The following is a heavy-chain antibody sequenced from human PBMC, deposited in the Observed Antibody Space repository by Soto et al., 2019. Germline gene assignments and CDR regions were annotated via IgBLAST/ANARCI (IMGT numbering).Heavy chain of an antibody. V-gene: IGHV3-7*03. CDR1: GFTFSGYW. CDR2: IKQDGSEK. Sequence: GESLKISCAASGFTFSGYWMSWVRQAPGKGLEWVANIKQDGSEKYYVDSVKGRFTISRDNAKNSLYLQMNSMRAEDTDVYYCARVPDYGDLIDYWGQGTLVTVSS. J-gene: IGHJ4*02. CDR3: ARVPDYGDLIDY. D-gene: IGHD4-17*01.